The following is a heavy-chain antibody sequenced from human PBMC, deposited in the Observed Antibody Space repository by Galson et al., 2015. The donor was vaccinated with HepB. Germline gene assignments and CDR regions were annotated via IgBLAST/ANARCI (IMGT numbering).Heavy chain of an antibody. CDR2: IRSKANSYAT. J-gene: IGHJ4*02. Sequence: SLRLSCAASGFTFSGSAMHWVRPASGKGLEWVGRIRSKANSYATAYAASVKGRFTISREDSKNTAYLQMNSLKTEDTAVYYCTRREDYYDSSGYPGVGIDYWGQGTLVTVSS. CDR1: GFTFSGSA. V-gene: IGHV3-73*01. CDR3: TRREDYYDSSGYPGVGIDY. D-gene: IGHD3-22*01.